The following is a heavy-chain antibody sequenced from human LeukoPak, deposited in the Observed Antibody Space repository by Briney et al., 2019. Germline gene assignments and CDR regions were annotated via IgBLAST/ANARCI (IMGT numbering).Heavy chain of an antibody. V-gene: IGHV4-59*01. J-gene: IGHJ5*02. D-gene: IGHD5-24*01. CDR1: GGSISNYY. CDR3: AREEGDGYNYIIGFWFDP. CDR2: IYYSGST. Sequence: PSETLSLTCTVSGGSISNYYWSWIRQPPGKGLEWIGYIYYSGSTNYNPSLKSRVTISVDTSKNQFSLKLSSVTAADTAVYYCAREEGDGYNYIIGFWFDPWGQGTLVTVFS.